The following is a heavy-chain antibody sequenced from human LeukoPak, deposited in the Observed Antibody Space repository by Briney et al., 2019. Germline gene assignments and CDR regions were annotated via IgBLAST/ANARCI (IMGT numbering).Heavy chain of an antibody. D-gene: IGHD3-10*01. CDR3: AKHVLYYGSGSYYNDY. V-gene: IGHV3-30*18. CDR2: ISYDGSNK. J-gene: IGHJ4*02. CDR1: GFIFSSYG. Sequence: GGSLRLSCAASGFIFSSYGMHWVRQAPGKGLEWVAVISYDGSNKYYADSVKGRFTISRDNSKNTLYLQMNSLRAEDTAVYYCAKHVLYYGSGSYYNDYWGQGTLVTVSS.